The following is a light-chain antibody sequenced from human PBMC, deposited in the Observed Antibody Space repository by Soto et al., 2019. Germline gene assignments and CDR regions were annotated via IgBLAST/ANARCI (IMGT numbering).Light chain of an antibody. CDR1: SSDVGGYNY. J-gene: IGLJ1*01. Sequence: LTQPASVSGSPGQSITISCTGTSSDVGGYNYISWYQQHPGKAPKLMIYDVSNRPSGVSNRFSGSKSGNTASLTISGLQAEDEADYYCSSYTSSSTYVFGTGTKVTVL. CDR2: DVS. V-gene: IGLV2-14*03. CDR3: SSYTSSSTYV.